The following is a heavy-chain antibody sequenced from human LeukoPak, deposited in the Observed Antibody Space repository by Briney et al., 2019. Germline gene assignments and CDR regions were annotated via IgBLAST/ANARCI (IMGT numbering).Heavy chain of an antibody. CDR2: ISGSGGST. V-gene: IGHV3-23*01. CDR3: AKFGLAGSGRYHDAFDI. D-gene: IGHD3-10*01. Sequence: GGSLRLSCAASGFTFSSHGMTWVRQAPGKGLQWVSAISGSGGSTYYADSVKGRSTISRDNSKNTLYLQMNSLRAEDTAVYYCAKFGLAGSGRYHDAFDIWGQGTMVTVSS. J-gene: IGHJ3*02. CDR1: GFTFSSHG.